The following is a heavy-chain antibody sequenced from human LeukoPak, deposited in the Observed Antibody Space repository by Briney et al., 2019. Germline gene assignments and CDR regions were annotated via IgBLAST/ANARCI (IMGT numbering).Heavy chain of an antibody. V-gene: IGHV3-48*04. J-gene: IGHJ6*03. CDR3: ARDLCSGGSCHGYYYYYYMDV. Sequence: PGGSLRLSCAASGFTFSSYSMNWVRQAPGKGLEWVSYISSSGSTIYYADSVKGRFTISRDNAKNSLYLQMNSLRAEDTAVYYCARDLCSGGSCHGYYYYYYMDVWGKGTTVTVSS. CDR2: ISSSGSTI. D-gene: IGHD2-15*01. CDR1: GFTFSSYS.